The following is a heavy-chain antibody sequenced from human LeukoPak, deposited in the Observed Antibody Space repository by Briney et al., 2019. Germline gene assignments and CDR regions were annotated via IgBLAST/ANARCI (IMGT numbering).Heavy chain of an antibody. CDR3: ARDGYNSVHYLYYFDY. CDR2: ISYGGSNK. D-gene: IGHD3-22*01. Sequence: PGGSLRLSCTASAFTFSSYAKHWVRQAPGKGLEWVEVISYGGSNKYYADSVKGRFTISRDNSKNTLYLQMNSLRAEDTAVYFCARDGYNSVHYLYYFDYWGQGTLVTVSA. V-gene: IGHV3-30-3*01. J-gene: IGHJ4*02. CDR1: AFTFSSYA.